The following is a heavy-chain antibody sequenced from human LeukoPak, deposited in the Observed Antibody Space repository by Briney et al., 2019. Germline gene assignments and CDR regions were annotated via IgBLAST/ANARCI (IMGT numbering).Heavy chain of an antibody. CDR3: AKDILGYSSSWLDY. Sequence: PGGSLRLSCAASGFTFDDYAMHWVRQAPGKGLEWVSGISWNSGSIGYADSVKGRFTISRDNAKNSLYLQMNSLRAEDTALYYCAKDILGYSSSWLDYWGQGTLVTVSS. D-gene: IGHD6-13*01. CDR2: ISWNSGSI. CDR1: GFTFDDYA. V-gene: IGHV3-9*01. J-gene: IGHJ4*02.